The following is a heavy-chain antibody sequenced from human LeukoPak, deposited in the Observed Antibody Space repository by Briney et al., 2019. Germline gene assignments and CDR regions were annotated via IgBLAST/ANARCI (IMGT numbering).Heavy chain of an antibody. V-gene: IGHV4-34*01. J-gene: IGHJ4*02. Sequence: PSETLSLTCAVYGGSFSGYYWSWIRQPPGKGLEWIGEINHSGSTNYNPSLKSRVTISVDTSKNQFSLKLSSVTAADTAVYYCARGNPYDSSGYYYFNDYWGQGTLVTVSP. CDR1: GGSFSGYY. CDR3: ARGNPYDSSGYYYFNDY. CDR2: INHSGST. D-gene: IGHD3-22*01.